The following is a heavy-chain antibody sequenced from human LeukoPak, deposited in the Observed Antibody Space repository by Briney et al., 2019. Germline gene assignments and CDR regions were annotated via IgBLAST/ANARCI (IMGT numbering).Heavy chain of an antibody. Sequence: GGSLRLSCAASGFTFSSYWMHWVRQAPGKGLVWVSRINSDGSSTSYADSVKGRFTISRDNAKNTLYLQMNSLRAEDTALYYCAKRAAASGDYGAFTIWGRGTMVTVSS. CDR3: AKRAAASGDYGAFTI. J-gene: IGHJ3*02. D-gene: IGHD6-25*01. CDR2: INSDGSST. V-gene: IGHV3-74*01. CDR1: GFTFSSYW.